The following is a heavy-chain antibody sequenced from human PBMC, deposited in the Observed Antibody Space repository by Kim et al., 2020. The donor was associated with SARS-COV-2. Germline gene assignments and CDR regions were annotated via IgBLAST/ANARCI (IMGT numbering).Heavy chain of an antibody. CDR2: IYKEGTA. J-gene: IGHJ4*02. CDR1: GFSVSYDY. Sequence: GGSLRRSCAVSGFSVSYDYMTWVRQAPGKGPEWISIIYKEGTADYADSVKGRFSVSRDNSKNTLYLQMNNLRAEDTAVYYCARDLKRATLWGQGTLVTVS. CDR3: ARDLKRATL. V-gene: IGHV3-53*01.